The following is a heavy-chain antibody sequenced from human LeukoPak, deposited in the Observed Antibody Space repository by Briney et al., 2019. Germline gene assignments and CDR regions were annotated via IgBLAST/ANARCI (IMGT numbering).Heavy chain of an antibody. CDR3: AKEIAVAGVPYYYYYYAMDV. D-gene: IGHD6-19*01. Sequence: PGGSLRLSCAASGFTFSSYDMSWVRQAPGKGLEWVSAISGSAGSTYYADSVKGRFTISRDNFKDTVFLQMNSLRAEDTAVYYCAKEIAVAGVPYYYYYYAMDVWGQGTTVTVSS. CDR2: ISGSAGST. CDR1: GFTFSSYD. J-gene: IGHJ6*02. V-gene: IGHV3-23*01.